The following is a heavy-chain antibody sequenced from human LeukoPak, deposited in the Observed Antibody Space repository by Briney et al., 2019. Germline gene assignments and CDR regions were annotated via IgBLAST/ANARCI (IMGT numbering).Heavy chain of an antibody. CDR2: INHSGST. CDR3: ANLNSSGHGG. D-gene: IGHD6-19*01. J-gene: IGHJ4*02. V-gene: IGHV4-34*01. CDR1: GGSISSYY. Sequence: SETLSLTCTVSGGSISSYYWSWTRQPPGKGLEWIGEINHSGSTNYNPSLKSRVTISVDTSKNQFSLKLSSVTAADTAVYYCANLNSSGHGGWGQGTLVTVSS.